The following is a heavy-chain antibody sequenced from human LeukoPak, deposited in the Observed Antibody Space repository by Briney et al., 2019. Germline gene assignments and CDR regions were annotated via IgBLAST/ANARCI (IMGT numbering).Heavy chain of an antibody. CDR1: GFTFSNAW. Sequence: GGARRLSCAASGFTFSNAWMSWVRQAPGKGLEWVGRGKIKTDGGTTGYAAPVKGRFTISRDDPKAILYLQMDSLKIEDAAMYYCFRSYYGSGSYYGGDYWGQGTLVTVSS. CDR2: GKIKTDGGTT. D-gene: IGHD3-10*01. V-gene: IGHV3-15*01. CDR3: FRSYYGSGSYYGGDY. J-gene: IGHJ4*02.